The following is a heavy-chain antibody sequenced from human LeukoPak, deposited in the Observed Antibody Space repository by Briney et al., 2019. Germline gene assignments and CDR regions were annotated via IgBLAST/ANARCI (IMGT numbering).Heavy chain of an antibody. D-gene: IGHD2-2*01. CDR1: GFTFSSYA. V-gene: IGHV3-23*01. CDR2: ISGSGGST. Sequence: PGGSLRLSCAASGFTFSSYAMGWVRQAPGKGLEWVSAISGSGGSTYYADSVKGRFTISRDNSKNTLYLQMNSLRAEDTAVYYCAKDVLLRPAAFDYWGQGTLVTVSS. CDR3: AKDVLLRPAAFDY. J-gene: IGHJ4*02.